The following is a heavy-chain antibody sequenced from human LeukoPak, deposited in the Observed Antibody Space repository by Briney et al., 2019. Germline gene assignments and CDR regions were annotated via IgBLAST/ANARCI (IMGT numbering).Heavy chain of an antibody. CDR3: ARGVTVGAALLPYYYFDY. CDR2: ISSSSSYI. D-gene: IGHD2-15*01. J-gene: IGHJ4*02. Sequence: PGGSLRLSCAASGFTFSIYWMNWVRQAPGKGLEWVSSISSSSSYIYYADSVKGRFTISRDNAKNSLYLQMNSLRAEDTAVYYCARGVTVGAALLPYYYFDYWGQGTLVTVSS. V-gene: IGHV3-21*01. CDR1: GFTFSIYW.